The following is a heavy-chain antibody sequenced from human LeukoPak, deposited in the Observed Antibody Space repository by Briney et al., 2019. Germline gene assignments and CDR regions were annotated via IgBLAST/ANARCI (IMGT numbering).Heavy chain of an antibody. D-gene: IGHD2-15*01. CDR2: MNPNSGNT. CDR3: ARGGRWPKENWFDP. J-gene: IGHJ5*02. CDR1: GYTFTSYD. V-gene: IGHV1-8*01. Sequence: ASVKVSCKASGYTFTSYDINWVRQATGQGLEWMGWMNPNSGNTGYAQKFQGRVTMTRNTSISTAYMELSSLRSEDTAVHYCARGGRWPKENWFDPWGQGILVTVSS.